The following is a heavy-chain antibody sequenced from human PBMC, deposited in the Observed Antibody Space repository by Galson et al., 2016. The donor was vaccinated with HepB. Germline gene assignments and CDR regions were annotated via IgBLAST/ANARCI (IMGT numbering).Heavy chain of an antibody. V-gene: IGHV1-69*13. CDR3: ARGGIFYSDYTALMVAYYFDY. CDR2: IIPMFATT. CDR1: GGIFSNYG. J-gene: IGHJ4*01. Sequence: SVKVSCKASGGIFSNYGIHWVRQAPGQGLEWMGGIIPMFATTNYAQKFQGRVTITADESTTTAYLELSSLRSDDPAMYYCARGGIFYSDYTALMVAYYFDYWGHGTLVTVSS. D-gene: IGHD3-22*01.